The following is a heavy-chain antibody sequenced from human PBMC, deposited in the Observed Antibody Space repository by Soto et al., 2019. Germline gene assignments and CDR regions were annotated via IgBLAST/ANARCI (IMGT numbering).Heavy chain of an antibody. Sequence: SDTLSLTYTFSGFSISSGFYSWSWIRQPPGEGLEWIGYIYHSGSTYYNPSLKSRVTISVDRSKNQFSLKLSSVTAADTAVYYCVRDSVGVVTQWGQGTLVTVSS. D-gene: IGHD3-3*01. CDR2: IYHSGST. CDR3: VRDSVGVVTQ. J-gene: IGHJ4*02. V-gene: IGHV4-30-2*01. CDR1: GFSISSGFYS.